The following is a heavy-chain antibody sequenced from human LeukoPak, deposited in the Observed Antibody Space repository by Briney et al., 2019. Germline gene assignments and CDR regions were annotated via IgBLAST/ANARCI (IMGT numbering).Heavy chain of an antibody. D-gene: IGHD5-18*01. CDR1: GFTFSSYW. Sequence: GGSLRLSCAASGFTFSSYWMHWVRQAPGKGLVWVSRINSDGSSTSYADSVRGRFSISRDSAKNTLYLQMNSLTAEDTAVYYCTRDINTAYAFDYWGQGTLVTVSS. V-gene: IGHV3-74*01. CDR2: INSDGSST. CDR3: TRDINTAYAFDY. J-gene: IGHJ4*02.